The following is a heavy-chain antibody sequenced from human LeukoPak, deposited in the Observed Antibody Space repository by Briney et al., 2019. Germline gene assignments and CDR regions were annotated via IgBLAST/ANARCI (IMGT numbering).Heavy chain of an antibody. CDR3: TRDYSAWYTTEWYGGQFDP. D-gene: IGHD6-19*01. J-gene: IGHJ5*02. CDR2: ISGTSKYI. Sequence: NPGGSLRLSCTASGFAFSSYTMNWVRQAPGKGLEWVSCISGTSKYIYYADAVKGRFAISRDNTKNSLFLQMNSLRGEDTAVYYCTRDYSAWYTTEWYGGQFDPWGQGTLVTVSS. V-gene: IGHV3-21*06. CDR1: GFAFSSYT.